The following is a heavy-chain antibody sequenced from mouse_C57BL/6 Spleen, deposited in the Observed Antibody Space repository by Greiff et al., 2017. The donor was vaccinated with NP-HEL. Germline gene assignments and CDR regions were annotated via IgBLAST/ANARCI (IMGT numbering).Heavy chain of an antibody. CDR2: ISYDGSN. Sequence: EVKLQESGPGLVKPSQSLSLTCSVTGYSITSGYYWNWIRQFPGNKLEWMGYISYDGSNNYNPSLKNRISITRDTSKNQFFLKLNSVTTEDTATYYCASTVVEGSYWYFDVWGTGTTVTVSS. V-gene: IGHV3-6*01. D-gene: IGHD1-1*01. CDR1: GYSITSGYY. CDR3: ASTVVEGSYWYFDV. J-gene: IGHJ1*03.